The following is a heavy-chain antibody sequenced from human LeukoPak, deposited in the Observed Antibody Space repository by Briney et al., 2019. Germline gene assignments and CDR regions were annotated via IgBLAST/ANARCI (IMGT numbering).Heavy chain of an antibody. D-gene: IGHD3-22*01. J-gene: IGHJ5*01. V-gene: IGHV5-51*01. CDR3: ARHIRRDISGYQRLLDS. CDR1: ACTFTSYC. Sequence: GEGPQRPSSASACTFTSYCISRVGHLPREGLEWLGIINCGGSDSSYSPSFDGRVTISVDKSIGNAYLQWSSLKASDTAMYYCARHIRRDISGYQRLLDSWGQGTLVTVSS. CDR2: INCGGSDS.